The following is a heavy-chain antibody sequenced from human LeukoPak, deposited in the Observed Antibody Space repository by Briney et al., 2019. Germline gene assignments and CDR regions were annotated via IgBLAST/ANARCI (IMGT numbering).Heavy chain of an antibody. CDR1: GGTFSSYA. CDR3: AIYSGGIAVAAFDY. V-gene: IGHV1-69*05. D-gene: IGHD6-19*01. Sequence: ASVKVSCKASGGTFSSYAISWVRQAPGQGLGWMGGIIPIFGTANYAQKFQGRVTITTDESTSTAYMELSSLRSEDTAVYYCAIYSGGIAVAAFDYWGQGTLVTVSS. CDR2: IIPIFGTA. J-gene: IGHJ4*02.